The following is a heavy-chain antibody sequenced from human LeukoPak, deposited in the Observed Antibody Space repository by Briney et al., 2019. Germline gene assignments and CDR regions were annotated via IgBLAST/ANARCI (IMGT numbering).Heavy chain of an antibody. CDR1: GGSISTYF. CDR2: IYSIGSA. J-gene: IGHJ4*02. CDR3: ARAPPYYDSSGYLSDRAWPEYFFDY. Sequence: PETLSLTCTVSGGSISTYFWSWIRQPPGKGLEWIGYIYSIGSANYNPSLKSRVTISLDTSKNQFSLRLSSVTAADTAVYYCARAPPYYDSSGYLSDRAWPEYFFDYWGQGTLVTVSS. V-gene: IGHV4-59*01. D-gene: IGHD3-22*01.